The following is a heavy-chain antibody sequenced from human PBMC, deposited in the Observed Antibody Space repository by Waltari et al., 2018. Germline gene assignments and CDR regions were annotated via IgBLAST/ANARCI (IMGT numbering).Heavy chain of an antibody. J-gene: IGHJ4*02. D-gene: IGHD3-22*01. Sequence: QVQLQESGPGLVKPSETLSLTCAVSGYSISSGYYWGWIRQPPGKGLEWIGSIYHSGSTYYNPSLNGRVTISVDTSKNQFSLKLSSVTAADTAVYYCASRYYYDSSGYPLGDYWGQGTLVTVSS. CDR1: GYSISSGYY. V-gene: IGHV4-38-2*01. CDR3: ASRYYYDSSGYPLGDY. CDR2: IYHSGST.